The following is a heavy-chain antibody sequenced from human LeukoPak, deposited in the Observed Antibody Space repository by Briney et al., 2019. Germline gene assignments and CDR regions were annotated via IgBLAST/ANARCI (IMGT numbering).Heavy chain of an antibody. V-gene: IGHV4-4*02. CDR1: GGSISSRNW. Sequence: SETLSLTCAVSGGSISSRNWWSWVRQPPGKGLEWIGEINHSGSTNYNPSLKSRVTISVDTSKNQFSLKLSSVTAADTAVYYCARSRDYYDSSGYLYYWGQGTLVTVSS. CDR2: INHSGST. D-gene: IGHD3-22*01. J-gene: IGHJ4*02. CDR3: ARSRDYYDSSGYLYY.